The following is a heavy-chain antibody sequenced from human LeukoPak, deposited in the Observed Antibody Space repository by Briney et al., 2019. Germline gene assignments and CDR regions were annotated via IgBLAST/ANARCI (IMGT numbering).Heavy chain of an antibody. D-gene: IGHD1-26*01. V-gene: IGHV3-7*01. J-gene: IGHJ4*02. CDR2: IREDGGEK. CDR3: ARDYRGGWNDY. CDR1: GFTFTKHW. Sequence: GGSLRLSCAATGFTFTKHWMSWVRQSQDKGLECVAKIREDGGEKHYVDSVKGRSTISRDNAKNSLYLQMNNLSVDDTAVYYCARDYRGGWNDYWGQGTLVTVSS.